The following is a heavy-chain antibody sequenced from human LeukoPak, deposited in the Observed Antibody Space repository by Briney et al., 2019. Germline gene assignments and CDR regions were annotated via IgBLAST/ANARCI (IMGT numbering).Heavy chain of an antibody. Sequence: GGSLRLSCAASGFTFSSYSMNWVRQAPGKGLEWVSSISSSSSYIYYADSVKGRFTISRDNAKNSLYLQMNSLRAEDTAVYYCARGGSSWFGEAYWGQGTLVTVSS. J-gene: IGHJ4*02. CDR3: ARGGSSWFGEAY. CDR1: GFTFSSYS. CDR2: ISSSSSYI. V-gene: IGHV3-21*01. D-gene: IGHD3-10*01.